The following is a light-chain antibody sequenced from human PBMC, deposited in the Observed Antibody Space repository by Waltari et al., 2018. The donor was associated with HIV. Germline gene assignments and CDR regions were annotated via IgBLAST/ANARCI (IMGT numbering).Light chain of an antibody. Sequence: SYDLTQPLSVSVALGQTATITCGGNNIGRQNVCWYQQRTGQAPVLIIYRDNTRPSGIPERFSGSNSGNTATLTIRRAQAGDEADYYCQVRVSNSVVFGGGTNLTVL. V-gene: IGLV3-9*01. J-gene: IGLJ2*01. CDR2: RDN. CDR1: NIGRQN. CDR3: QVRVSNSVV.